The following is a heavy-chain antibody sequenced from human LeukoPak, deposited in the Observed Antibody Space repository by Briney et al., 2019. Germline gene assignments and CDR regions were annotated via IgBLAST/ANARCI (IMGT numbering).Heavy chain of an antibody. Sequence: GGSLRLSCAAYAFTFSDFAMAWVRQAPGKGLEGVSTVSNSGGSRCHADSVKGRFTISRDNSQNTLFLQMNSLRGEDTAVYYCAKDGLSGYNFDYWGQGTLVSVSS. D-gene: IGHD5-24*01. CDR2: VSNSGGSR. V-gene: IGHV3-23*01. CDR1: AFTFSDFA. CDR3: AKDGLSGYNFDY. J-gene: IGHJ5*01.